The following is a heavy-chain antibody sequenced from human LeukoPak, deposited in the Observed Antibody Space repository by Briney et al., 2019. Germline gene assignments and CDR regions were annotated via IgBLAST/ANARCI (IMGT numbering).Heavy chain of an antibody. D-gene: IGHD5-18*01. CDR3: ARDHNYAFDY. Sequence: GGSLRLSCAASGLTFSSYSMNWVRQAPGKGLEWVSYISSISGTINYADSVKGRFTISGDNARNSLFLQMNSLRAEDTAVYYCARDHNYAFDYWGQGTLVTVSS. J-gene: IGHJ4*02. CDR2: ISSISGTI. V-gene: IGHV3-48*01. CDR1: GLTFSSYS.